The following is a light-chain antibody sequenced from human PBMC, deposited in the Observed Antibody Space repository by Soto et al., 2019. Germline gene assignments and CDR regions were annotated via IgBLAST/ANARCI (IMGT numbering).Light chain of an antibody. CDR1: QSLLQIDGRTY. V-gene: IGKV2D-29*01. Sequence: EIILTQSPLSLSVTPGQPASISCKSSQSLLQIDGRTYLYWYLQKAGQPPQLLIYEVSKRFSGVPDRFSGSGSETDFTLKISRVEAEDVGVYYCMQSVQLPLSFGGGTKVDSK. CDR3: MQSVQLPLS. J-gene: IGKJ4*01. CDR2: EVS.